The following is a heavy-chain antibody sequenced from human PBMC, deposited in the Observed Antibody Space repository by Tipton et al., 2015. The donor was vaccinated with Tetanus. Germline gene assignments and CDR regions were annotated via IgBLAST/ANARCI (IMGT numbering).Heavy chain of an antibody. V-gene: IGHV3-30*14. CDR2: ISYDGSDI. CDR1: GFAFSAYA. CDR3: ARNSSSWYSIDY. D-gene: IGHD6-13*01. Sequence: SLRLSCAASGFAFSAYAVHWVRQAPGKGLEWVAVISYDGSDIFYAESVKGRFTISRDNSKNTLYLQMNSLRAEDTAVYYCARNSSSWYSIDYWGPGTLVTVSS. J-gene: IGHJ4*02.